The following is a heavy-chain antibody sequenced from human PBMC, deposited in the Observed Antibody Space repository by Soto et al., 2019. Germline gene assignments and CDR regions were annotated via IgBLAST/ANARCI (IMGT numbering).Heavy chain of an antibody. CDR1: GYTFTSYD. Sequence: QVQLVQSGAEVKKPGASVKVSCKSSGYTFTSYDINWVRQATGQGLEWMGWLNPNSGNTGYAQKFQGRVTMTRNTSISTAYLELSRLRSEDTAVYYCARPQCSSTSCYSHYYYGMDVWGQGTTLTVS. CDR3: ARPQCSSTSCYSHYYYGMDV. D-gene: IGHD2-2*01. J-gene: IGHJ6*02. CDR2: LNPNSGNT. V-gene: IGHV1-8*01.